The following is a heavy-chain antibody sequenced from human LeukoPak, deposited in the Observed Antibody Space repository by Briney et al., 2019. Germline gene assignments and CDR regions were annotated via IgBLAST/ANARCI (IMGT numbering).Heavy chain of an antibody. J-gene: IGHJ6*02. Sequence: PSETLSLTCTVSGGSTNSYYWTWIRHAPGKGLKWIGYIYYSGSTHYNPSLNSRVTISMDTSKNHFSLKLSSVTAADTAIYYCARTSRHFYGSGSNLTPWPADMDVWGQGTKVTVSS. CDR3: ARTSRHFYGSGSNLTPWPADMDV. CDR1: GGSTNSYY. V-gene: IGHV4-59*01. CDR2: IYYSGST. D-gene: IGHD3-10*01.